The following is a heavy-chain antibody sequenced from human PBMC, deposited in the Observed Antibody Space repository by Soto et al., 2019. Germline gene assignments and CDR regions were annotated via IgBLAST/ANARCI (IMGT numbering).Heavy chain of an antibody. CDR3: TTDSYSTIIIVRFDY. CDR2: ISFDGSTE. D-gene: IGHD3-22*01. J-gene: IGHJ4*01. CDR1: GFTFISYA. V-gene: IGHV3-30-3*01. Sequence: PGGSLRLSCAASGFTFISYAMHWVRQAPGKGLEWVAVISFDGSTEYYADSVKGRFTISRDDSNNMVYLQMNSLKIEDTAVYYCTTDSYSTIIIVRFDYWGHGTLVTVSS.